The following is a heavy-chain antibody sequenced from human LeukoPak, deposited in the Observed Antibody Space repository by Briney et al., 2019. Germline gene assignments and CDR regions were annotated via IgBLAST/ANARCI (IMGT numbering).Heavy chain of an antibody. CDR1: GFTFSSYA. CDR3: ARGEYSSSRGDFDY. V-gene: IGHV3-64*01. D-gene: IGHD6-6*01. Sequence: GGSLRLSCAASGFTFSSYAMHWVRQAPGKGLEYVSAISSNGGSTYYANSVKGRFTISRDNSKNTLYLQMGSLRAEDMAVYYCARGEYSSSRGDFDYGAREPLVTAPS. J-gene: IGHJ4*02. CDR2: ISSNGGST.